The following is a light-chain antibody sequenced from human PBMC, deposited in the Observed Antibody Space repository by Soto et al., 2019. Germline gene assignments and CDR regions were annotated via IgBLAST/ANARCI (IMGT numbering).Light chain of an antibody. J-gene: IGKJ1*01. V-gene: IGKV1-5*01. Sequence: IQINQSPPLPSASVADILLINCRASQSISKWLAWYQQKPGRAPNFLIYDASTLESGVPSRFSGSGSGTEFTLTITNLQPDDFATFYCQQYSTFPRTFGQATTVDI. CDR3: QQYSTFPRT. CDR2: DAS. CDR1: QSISKW.